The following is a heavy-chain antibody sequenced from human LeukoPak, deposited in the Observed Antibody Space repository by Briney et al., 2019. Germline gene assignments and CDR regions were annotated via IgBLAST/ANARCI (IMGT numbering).Heavy chain of an antibody. CDR3: AKSMSGYSYGTIDY. J-gene: IGHJ4*02. Sequence: GGSLRLSCAASGFTFSSYWMYWVRQAPGKGLVWVSRINTDGSSTTYADSVKGRFTISRDNAKNTVYLQMNSLRAEDTAVYYCAKSMSGYSYGTIDYWGQGTLVTVSS. V-gene: IGHV3-74*01. D-gene: IGHD5-18*01. CDR1: GFTFSSYW. CDR2: INTDGSST.